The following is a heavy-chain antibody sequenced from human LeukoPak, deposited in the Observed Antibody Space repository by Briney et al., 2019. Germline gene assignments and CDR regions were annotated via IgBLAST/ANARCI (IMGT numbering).Heavy chain of an antibody. CDR1: GYTFTGYY. V-gene: IGHV1-2*04. CDR3: AREAVAGSDGFDY. J-gene: IGHJ4*02. CDR2: INPNSGGT. D-gene: IGHD6-19*01. Sequence: ASVKVSCKASGYTFTGYYMHWVRQAPGQGLEWMGWINPNSGGTNYAQKFQGWVTMTRDTSISTAYMELSRLRSDDTAVYYCAREAVAGSDGFDYWGQGTLVTVSS.